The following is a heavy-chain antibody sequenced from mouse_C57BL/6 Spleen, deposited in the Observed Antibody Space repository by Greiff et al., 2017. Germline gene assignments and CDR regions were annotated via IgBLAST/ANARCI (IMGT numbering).Heavy chain of an antibody. J-gene: IGHJ2*01. V-gene: IGHV1-66*01. CDR2: IYPGSGNT. CDR1: GYSFTSYY. D-gene: IGHD3-1*01. CDR3: ARRGYHSGYFDY. Sequence: QVQLQQSGPELVKPGASVKISCTASGYSFTSYYIHWVKQRPGQGLEWIGWIYPGSGNTKYNEKFKGKATLTADTSSSTAYMQLSSLTSEDSAVYYCARRGYHSGYFDYWGQGTTLTVSS.